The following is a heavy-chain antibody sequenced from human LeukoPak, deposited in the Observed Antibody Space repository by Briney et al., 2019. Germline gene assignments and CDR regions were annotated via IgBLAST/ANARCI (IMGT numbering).Heavy chain of an antibody. J-gene: IGHJ4*02. CDR3: ARGGADQLLPHPAPDY. D-gene: IGHD2-2*01. CDR2: INSAGSST. Sequence: PGGSLRLSCAASGFTFSRYWMHWVRQAPGKGLVWVSRINSAGSSTTYADSVKGRFTISRDNAKNTLYLQMNSLRAEDTAVYYCARGGADQLLPHPAPDYWGQGTLVTVSS. CDR1: GFTFSRYW. V-gene: IGHV3-74*01.